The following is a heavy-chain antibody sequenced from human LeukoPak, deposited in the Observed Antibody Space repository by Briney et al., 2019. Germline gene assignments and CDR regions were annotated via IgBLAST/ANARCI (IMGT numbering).Heavy chain of an antibody. CDR2: ISSSSSYI. CDR3: ARDGYYYDSSGYYGAFDI. V-gene: IGHV3-21*01. Sequence: GGSLRLSCAASGFTVSSYSMNWVRQAPGKGLEWVSSISSSSSYIYYADSVKGRFTISRDNAKNSLYLQMNSLRAEDTAVYYCARDGYYYDSSGYYGAFDIWGQGTMVTVSS. J-gene: IGHJ3*02. D-gene: IGHD3-22*01. CDR1: GFTVSSYS.